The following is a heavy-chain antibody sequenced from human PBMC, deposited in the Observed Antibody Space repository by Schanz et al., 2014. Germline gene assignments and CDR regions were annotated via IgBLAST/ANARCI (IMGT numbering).Heavy chain of an antibody. V-gene: IGHV4-4*02. CDR3: ARVHSTSLERGSHYYMDV. J-gene: IGHJ6*03. CDR2: INHSGNN. CDR1: GFTFSSYAM. D-gene: IGHD2-2*01. Sequence: VQLLESGGGLVQPGGSLRLSCAASGFTFSSYAMSWVRQAPGKGLEWIGEINHSGNNYYNPSLKSRVTISVDTSKNQFSLKLTSVPAADTAIYYCARVHSTSLERGSHYYMDVWGKGTTVTVSS.